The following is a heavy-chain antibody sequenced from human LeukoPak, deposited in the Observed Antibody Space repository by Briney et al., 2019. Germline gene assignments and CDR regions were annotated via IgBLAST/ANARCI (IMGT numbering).Heavy chain of an antibody. J-gene: IGHJ3*02. Sequence: SGHTLVNPTQILTLTCTFSGLSLSTTRVGVGWARQPPGKALEWLALLQWDDDKRYSPSLKSRPTLTKDTSKDQVVLTMTNMDPVDTATYYCAHRGGAFDIWGQGTMVTVSS. CDR2: LQWDDDK. V-gene: IGHV2-5*02. CDR3: AHRGGAFDI. CDR1: GLSLSTTRVG.